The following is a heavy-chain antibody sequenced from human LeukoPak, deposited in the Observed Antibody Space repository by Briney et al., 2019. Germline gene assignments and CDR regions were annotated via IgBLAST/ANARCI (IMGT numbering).Heavy chain of an antibody. CDR3: ARDSSVTGVFDY. D-gene: IGHD4-11*01. V-gene: IGHV1-2*02. Sequence: ASVKVSCKASGYTFTGYHMHWVRQAPGQGLEWMVWINPNSGGTNYAQKFQGRVTMTRDTSISTVYMELSRVRSDDTAVYYCARDSSVTGVFDYWGQGTLATVSS. J-gene: IGHJ4*02. CDR2: INPNSGGT. CDR1: GYTFTGYH.